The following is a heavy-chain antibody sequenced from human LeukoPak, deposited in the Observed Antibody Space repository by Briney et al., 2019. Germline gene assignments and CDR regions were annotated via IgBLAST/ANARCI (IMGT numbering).Heavy chain of an antibody. V-gene: IGHV4-59*08. CDR3: ARLQVYCGGDCYPRWFDP. Sequence: PSETLSLTCTVSGDSVSSYYWGWIRQPPGKGMEWIAYIYYSGITNYNPPLKRRVTISLDTPKNQISLKLSSVAAADTAVYYCARLQVYCGGDCYPRWFDPWGQGTLVTVSS. J-gene: IGHJ5*02. CDR1: GDSVSSYY. D-gene: IGHD2-21*02. CDR2: IYYSGIT.